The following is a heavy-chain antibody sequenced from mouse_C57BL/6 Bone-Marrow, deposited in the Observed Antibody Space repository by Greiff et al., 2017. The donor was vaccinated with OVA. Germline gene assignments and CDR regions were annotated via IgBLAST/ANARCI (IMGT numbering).Heavy chain of an antibody. CDR2: IWSDGST. D-gene: IGHD2-3*01. J-gene: IGHJ4*01. CDR3: ARQWLLRGMAMDY. Sequence: VKLVESGPGLVAPSQSLSITCTVSGFSLTSYGVHWVRQPPGKGLEWLVVIWSDGSTTYNSALKSRLSISKDNSKSQVFLQMNSLQTDDTAMYYCARQWLLRGMAMDYWGQGTSVTVSS. CDR1: GFSLTSYG. V-gene: IGHV2-6-1*01.